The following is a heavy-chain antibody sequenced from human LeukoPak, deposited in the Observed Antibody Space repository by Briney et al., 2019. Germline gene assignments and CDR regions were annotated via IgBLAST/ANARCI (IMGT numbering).Heavy chain of an antibody. Sequence: PSETLSLTCTVSGGSISSYYWSWIRQPPGKGLEWIGYIYYSGSTNYNPSLKSRVTIPVDTSKNQFSLKLSSVTAADTAVYYCARATAQVTIFGVVFNWFDPWGQGTLVTVSS. CDR3: ARATAQVTIFGVVFNWFDP. J-gene: IGHJ5*02. D-gene: IGHD3-3*01. CDR1: GGSISSYY. V-gene: IGHV4-59*01. CDR2: IYYSGST.